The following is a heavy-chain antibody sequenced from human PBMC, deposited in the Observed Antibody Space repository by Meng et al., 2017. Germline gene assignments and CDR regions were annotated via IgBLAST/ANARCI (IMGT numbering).Heavy chain of an antibody. J-gene: IGHJ4*02. V-gene: IGHV3-23*01. CDR2: ISGSGGST. D-gene: IGHD3-10*01. Sequence: GGSLRLSCAASGFTFSSYAMSWVRQAPGKGLEWVSAISGSGGSTYYADPVKGRFTISRDNSKNTLYLQRNSLRAEDTAVYYCAKVGATMVRGVIMGNYFDYWGQGTRVTVSS. CDR3: AKVGATMVRGVIMGNYFDY. CDR1: GFTFSSYA.